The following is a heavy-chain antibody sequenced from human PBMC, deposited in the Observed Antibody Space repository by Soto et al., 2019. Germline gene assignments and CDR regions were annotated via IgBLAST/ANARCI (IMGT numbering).Heavy chain of an antibody. D-gene: IGHD5-18*01. CDR1: GFTFSSYS. J-gene: IGHJ2*01. CDR2: ISSSSSYI. CDR3: ARVSYGYWYFDL. Sequence: EVQLVESGGGLVKPGGSLRLSCAASGFTFSSYSMNWVRQAPGKGLEWVSSISSSSSYIYYADSVKGRFTISRDNAKNSLYRQMSRLRVEDTAVYYCARVSYGYWYFDLWGSGTLVTVSS. V-gene: IGHV3-21*01.